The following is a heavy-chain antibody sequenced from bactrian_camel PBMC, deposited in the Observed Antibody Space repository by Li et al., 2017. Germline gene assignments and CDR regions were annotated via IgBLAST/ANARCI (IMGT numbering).Heavy chain of an antibody. Sequence: QLVESGGGSVQAGGSLRLACVASVNAYRVNCIGWFRQAPGREREGVDVISPQRAVSYYADSVSGRFTISHDDTKRTVYLQMDSLKLEDTAMYYCATRTYCAATNWLAMVQWKNWGQGTQVTVS. J-gene: IGHJ4*01. CDR1: VNAYRVNC. CDR2: ISPQRAVS. CDR3: ATRTYCAATNWLAMVQWKN. D-gene: IGHD7*01. V-gene: IGHV3S6*01.